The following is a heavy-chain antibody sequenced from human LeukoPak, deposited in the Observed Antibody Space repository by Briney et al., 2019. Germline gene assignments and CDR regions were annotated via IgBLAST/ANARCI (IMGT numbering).Heavy chain of an antibody. CDR1: GYTFTSYG. D-gene: IGHD3-22*01. Sequence: GASVKVCCKASGYTFTSYGISWVRQAPGQGLEWMGWISAYNGNTNYAQKLQGRVTMTTDTSTSTAYMELRSLRSDDTAVYYCARETGDYYDSSGYFDYWGQGTLVTVSS. V-gene: IGHV1-18*01. CDR2: ISAYNGNT. CDR3: ARETGDYYDSSGYFDY. J-gene: IGHJ4*02.